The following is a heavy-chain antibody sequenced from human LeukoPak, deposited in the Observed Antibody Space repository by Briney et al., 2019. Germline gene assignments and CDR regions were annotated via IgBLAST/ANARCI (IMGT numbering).Heavy chain of an antibody. Sequence: GGSLRLSCAASGFTFSSYVMSWVRQAPGKGLEWVSAISGSGGSTYYADSVKGRFTISRDNSKNTLYLQMNSLRAEDTAVYYCAKDARAYGSGPLDYWGQGTLVTVSS. J-gene: IGHJ4*02. CDR3: AKDARAYGSGPLDY. CDR2: ISGSGGST. V-gene: IGHV3-23*01. D-gene: IGHD3-10*01. CDR1: GFTFSSYV.